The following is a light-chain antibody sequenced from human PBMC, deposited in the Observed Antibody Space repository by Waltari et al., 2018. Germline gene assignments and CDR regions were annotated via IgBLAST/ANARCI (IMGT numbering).Light chain of an antibody. J-gene: IGLJ3*02. CDR3: QVLDVINNHVV. V-gene: IGLV3-21*03. CDR1: YLGSNS. Sequence: SYVLTQPPSVSVAPGKTATFSCEGNYLGSNSVQWYQQKPGQAPVLVLSDDSVRPSGIPERFSGSNSDNTATLTVSRVEVGDEADYYCQVLDVINNHVVFGGGTKLTV. CDR2: DDS.